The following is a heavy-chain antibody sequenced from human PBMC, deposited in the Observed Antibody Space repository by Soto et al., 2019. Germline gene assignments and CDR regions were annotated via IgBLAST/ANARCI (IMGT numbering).Heavy chain of an antibody. V-gene: IGHV1-2*02. Sequence: GGSVKVSCKASGYTFSGYYMHWVRQAPGQGLEWMGWINPNSGGTNYAQKFQGRVTMTRDTSISTAYMELSRLRSDDTAVYYCASTVVVPAAVLSWYYYGMDVWGQGTTVTVSS. CDR1: GYTFSGYY. CDR3: ASTVVVPAAVLSWYYYGMDV. J-gene: IGHJ6*02. D-gene: IGHD2-2*01. CDR2: INPNSGGT.